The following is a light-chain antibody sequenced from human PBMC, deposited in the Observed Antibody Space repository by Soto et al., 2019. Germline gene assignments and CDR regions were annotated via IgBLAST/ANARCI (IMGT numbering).Light chain of an antibody. CDR1: SSDVGGYNY. CDR3: SSYTSSSTLV. J-gene: IGLJ7*01. CDR2: EVS. Sequence: QSALTQPASVSGSPGQSITISCTGTSSDVGGYNYVSWYQQHPGKAPKLMIYEVSNRPSGVSNRFSGSKSGNTASLTISGLKAEDEADYYCSSYTSSSTLVFGGGTQLTVL. V-gene: IGLV2-14*01.